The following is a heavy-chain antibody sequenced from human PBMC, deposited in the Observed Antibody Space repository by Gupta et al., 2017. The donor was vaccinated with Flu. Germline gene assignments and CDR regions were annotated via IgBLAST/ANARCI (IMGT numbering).Heavy chain of an antibody. CDR2: ISSSSSYI. CDR3: ARGSRRYGDYVY. CDR1: GFTFSSYS. V-gene: IGHV3-21*01. Sequence: EVQLVESGGGLVKPGGSLRLSCAASGFTFSSYSMNWVRQAPGKGLEWVSSISSSSSYIYYADSVKGRFTISRDNAKNSLYLQMNSLRAEDTAVYYWARGSRRYGDYVYWGQGTLVTVSS. D-gene: IGHD4-17*01. J-gene: IGHJ4*02.